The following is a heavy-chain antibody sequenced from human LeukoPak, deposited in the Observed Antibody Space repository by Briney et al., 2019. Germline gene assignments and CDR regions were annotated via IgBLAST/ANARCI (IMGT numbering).Heavy chain of an antibody. Sequence: PSETLSLTCTVSGGSISSSSYYWGWIRQPPGKGLEWIGSIYYSGSTYYNPSLKSRVTISVDTSKNQFSLKLSSVTAADTAVYYCASITMIVQGGFDIWGQGTMVTVSS. CDR3: ASITMIVQGGFDI. CDR2: IYYSGST. V-gene: IGHV4-39*01. CDR1: GGSISSSSYY. D-gene: IGHD3-22*01. J-gene: IGHJ3*02.